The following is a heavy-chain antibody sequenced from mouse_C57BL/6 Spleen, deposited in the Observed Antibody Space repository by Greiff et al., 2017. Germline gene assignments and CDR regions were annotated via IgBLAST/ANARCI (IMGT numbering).Heavy chain of an antibody. CDR2: INYDGSST. D-gene: IGHD1-1*01. V-gene: IGHV5-16*01. CDR3: ARGGYGSNFDV. CDR1: GFTFSDYY. Sequence: DVKLVESEGGLVQPGSSMKLSCTASGFTFSDYYMAWVRQVPEKGLEWVANINYDGSSTYYLDSLKSRFIISRDNAKNILYLQMSSLKSEDTATYYCARGGYGSNFDVWGTGTTVTVSS. J-gene: IGHJ1*03.